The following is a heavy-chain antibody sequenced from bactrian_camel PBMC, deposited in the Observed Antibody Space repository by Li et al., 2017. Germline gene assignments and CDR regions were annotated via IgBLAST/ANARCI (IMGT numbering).Heavy chain of an antibody. CDR2: IDSDGNT. CDR3: ETDGEDCSGGYRVY. V-gene: IGHV3S53*01. D-gene: IGHD2*01. J-gene: IGHJ4*01. CDR1: GHNYCSYD. Sequence: VQLVESGGRSVQAGGALTISCAASGHNYCSYDMTWYRQAPGKEREFVSSIDSDGNTKYADSVKGRFTISQEDAHNTFYLQMKSLKVEDTAMYSCETDGEDCSGGYRVYRGQGTQVTVS.